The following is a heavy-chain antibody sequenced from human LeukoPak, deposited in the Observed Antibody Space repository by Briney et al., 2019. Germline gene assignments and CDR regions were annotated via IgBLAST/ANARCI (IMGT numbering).Heavy chain of an antibody. V-gene: IGHV3-7*01. D-gene: IGHD6-6*01. J-gene: IGHJ4*02. CDR3: ARPTEYSSSSKY. Sequence: GGSLRLSCAASRFTFGSYWMTWVRQAPGKGLEWVANIKQDGSEKYYVDSVKGRFTISRDNAKNSLYLQMNSLRAEDTAIYYCARPTEYSSSSKYWGQGTLVTVSS. CDR2: IKQDGSEK. CDR1: RFTFGSYW.